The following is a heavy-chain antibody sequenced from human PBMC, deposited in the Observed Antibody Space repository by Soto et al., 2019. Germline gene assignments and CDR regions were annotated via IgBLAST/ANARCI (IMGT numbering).Heavy chain of an antibody. Sequence: TLSLNCAVSGGSISSGGYSWSWIRQPPGNGLECIGFIYHSVSTYYNPSLKSRVTISVDTSKNQFSLKLSSVTAADTALYYCARAPRGNYGYPSYFDYWGQGTLVTVSS. CDR2: IYHSVST. V-gene: IGHV4-30-2*01. CDR3: ARAPRGNYGYPSYFDY. D-gene: IGHD3-10*01. CDR1: GGSISSGGYS. J-gene: IGHJ4*02.